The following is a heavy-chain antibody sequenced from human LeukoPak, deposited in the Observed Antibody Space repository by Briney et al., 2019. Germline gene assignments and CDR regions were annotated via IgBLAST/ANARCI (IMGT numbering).Heavy chain of an antibody. CDR2: IKQDGSEK. V-gene: IGHV3-7*03. J-gene: IGHJ4*02. D-gene: IGHD5-12*01. CDR1: GFTFSSYW. Sequence: PGGSLRLSCAASGFTFSSYWMIWVRQAPGKGLEWVANIKQDGSEKYYVDSVKARFTISRDNAKNSLYLQMNSLRAEDTAVYYCARRYSGYDWYFDYWGQGTLVTVSS. CDR3: ARRYSGYDWYFDY.